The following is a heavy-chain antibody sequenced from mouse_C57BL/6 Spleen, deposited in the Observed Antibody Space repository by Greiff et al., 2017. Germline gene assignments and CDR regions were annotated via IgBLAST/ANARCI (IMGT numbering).Heavy chain of an antibody. V-gene: IGHV1-69*01. CDR1: GYTFTSYW. CDR2: IDPSDSYT. J-gene: IGHJ4*01. Sequence: VQLQQPGAELVMPGASVKLSCKASGYTFTSYWMHWVKQRPGQGLEWIGEIDPSDSYTNYNQKFKGKSTLTVDKSSSTAYMQLSRLTSEDSAVYYCAREGQLRLQAMDYWGQGPSVTVAS. CDR3: AREGQLRLQAMDY. D-gene: IGHD3-2*02.